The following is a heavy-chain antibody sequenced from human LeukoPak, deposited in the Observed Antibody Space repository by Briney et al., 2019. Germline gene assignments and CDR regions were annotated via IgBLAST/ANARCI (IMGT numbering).Heavy chain of an antibody. D-gene: IGHD3-9*01. CDR1: GFTFSSYE. CDR2: ISSSGSTI. CDR3: ARIAGYFDWLEATL. V-gene: IGHV3-48*03. Sequence: PGGSLRLSCAASGFTFSSYEMNWVRQAPEKGLEWVSYISSSGSTIYYADSVKGRFTISRDNAKNSLYLQMNSLRAEDTAVYYCARIAGYFDWLEATLWGQGTLVTVSS. J-gene: IGHJ4*02.